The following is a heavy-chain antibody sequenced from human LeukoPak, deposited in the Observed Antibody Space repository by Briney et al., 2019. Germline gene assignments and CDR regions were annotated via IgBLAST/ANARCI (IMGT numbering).Heavy chain of an antibody. CDR2: ISYDGSSK. CDR3: ARDGYGGPLDC. V-gene: IGHV3-30-3*01. J-gene: IGHJ4*02. D-gene: IGHD4-23*01. CDR1: GFTFSSYA. Sequence: GRSLRLSCAASGFTFSSYAMHWVRQAPGKGLEWVALISYDGSSKYYADSVKGRFTISRDSSKNTLYVQMNSLRPEDTAVYYCARDGYGGPLDCWGQGTLVTVSS.